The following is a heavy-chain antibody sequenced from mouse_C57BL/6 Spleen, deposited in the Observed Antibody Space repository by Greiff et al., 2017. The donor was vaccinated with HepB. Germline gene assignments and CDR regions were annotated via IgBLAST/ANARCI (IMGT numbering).Heavy chain of an antibody. V-gene: IGHV1-64*01. CDR3: ASHYDERGYAMDY. Sequence: QVQLKQPGAELVKPGASVKLSCKASGYTFTSYWMHWVKQRPGQGLEWIGMIHPNSGSTNYNEKFKSKATLTVDKSSSTAYMQLSSLTSEDSAVYYCASHYDERGYAMDYWGQGTSVTVSS. D-gene: IGHD2-4*01. J-gene: IGHJ4*01. CDR1: GYTFTSYW. CDR2: IHPNSGST.